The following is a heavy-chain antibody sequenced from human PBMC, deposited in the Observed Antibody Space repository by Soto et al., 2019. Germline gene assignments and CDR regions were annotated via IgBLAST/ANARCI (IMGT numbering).Heavy chain of an antibody. V-gene: IGHV3-23*01. J-gene: IGHJ4*02. CDR3: AKDFPYYDFWSGYAPNPLDY. CDR1: GFTFSSYA. CDR2: ISGSGGST. D-gene: IGHD3-3*01. Sequence: EVQLLESGGGLVQPGGSLRLSCAASGFTFSSYAMSWVRQAPGKGLEWVSAISGSGGSTYYADSVKGRFTISRDNSKNTLYLQMNSLRAEDTAVYYCAKDFPYYDFWSGYAPNPLDYWGQGTLVTVSS.